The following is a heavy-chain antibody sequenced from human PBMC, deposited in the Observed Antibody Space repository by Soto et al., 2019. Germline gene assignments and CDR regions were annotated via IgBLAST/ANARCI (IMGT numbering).Heavy chain of an antibody. CDR1: GGTFSSYA. D-gene: IGHD1-26*01. V-gene: IGHV1-69*01. CDR2: IIPIFGTA. CDR3: ARDLIPQGGGAWFDP. Sequence: QVQLVQSGAEVNKPGSSVKVSCKASGGTFSSYAISWARQAPGQGLEWMGGIIPIFGTANYAQKFQGRVTITADESTSTAYMELSSLRSEDTAVYYCARDLIPQGGGAWFDPWGQGTLVTVSS. J-gene: IGHJ5*02.